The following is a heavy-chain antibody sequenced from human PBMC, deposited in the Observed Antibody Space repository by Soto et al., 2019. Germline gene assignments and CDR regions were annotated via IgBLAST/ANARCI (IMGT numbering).Heavy chain of an antibody. V-gene: IGHV1-69*13. CDR2: IIPIFGTA. J-gene: IGHJ4*02. CDR3: ARGGDGYNFDY. Sequence: ASVKVSCKASGGTFSSYAISWVRQAPGQGLEWMGGIIPIFGTANYAQKFQGRVTITADESTSTAYMELSSLRSEDAAVYYCARGGDGYNFDYWGQGTLVTVSS. CDR1: GGTFSSYA. D-gene: IGHD5-12*01.